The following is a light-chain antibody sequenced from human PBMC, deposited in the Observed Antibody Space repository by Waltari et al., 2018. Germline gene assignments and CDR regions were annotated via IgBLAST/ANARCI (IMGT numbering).Light chain of an antibody. J-gene: IGKJ1*01. CDR1: QSVSPW. V-gene: IGKV1-5*03. Sequence: DIQMTQSPSTLSASVGDRVTITCRASQSVSPWLAWYQQKPGKAPKLLIYKVSDLQSGVPSRFSVSGSGSGTEFTLTITSLQPDDFAIYYCQHFNGFPWTFGQGTKVEIK. CDR3: QHFNGFPWT. CDR2: KVS.